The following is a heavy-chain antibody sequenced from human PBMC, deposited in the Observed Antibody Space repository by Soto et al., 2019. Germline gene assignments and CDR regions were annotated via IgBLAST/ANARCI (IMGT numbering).Heavy chain of an antibody. CDR3: ARDGGSWYRRENNWFDP. CDR2: INAGNGNT. J-gene: IGHJ5*02. D-gene: IGHD6-13*01. Sequence: VASVKVSCKASGYTFTSYAMHWVRQAPGQRLEWMGWINAGNGNTKYSQKFQGRVTITRDTSASTAYMELSSLRSEDTAVYYCARDGGSWYRRENNWFDPWGQGTLVTVSS. V-gene: IGHV1-3*01. CDR1: GYTFTSYA.